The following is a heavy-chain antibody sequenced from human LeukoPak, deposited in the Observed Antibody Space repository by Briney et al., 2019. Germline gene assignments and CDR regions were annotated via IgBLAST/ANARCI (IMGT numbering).Heavy chain of an antibody. D-gene: IGHD3-22*01. CDR3: ARLSSGHFYYFDY. J-gene: IGHJ4*02. CDR1: GFTFSSYW. V-gene: IGHV3-74*01. CDR2: INSDGSST. Sequence: PGGSLRLSCAASGFTFSSYWMHWVRQAPGKGLVWVSRINSDGSSTNYADSVKGRFTISRDNAKNTLYLQINSLRAEDTAVYYCARLSSGHFYYFDYWGQGTLVTVSS.